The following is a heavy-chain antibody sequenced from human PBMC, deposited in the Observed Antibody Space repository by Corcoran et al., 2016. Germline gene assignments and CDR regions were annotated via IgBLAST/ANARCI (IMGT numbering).Heavy chain of an antibody. CDR3: CNRISYNQTETPIPPAFDP. V-gene: IGHV5-51*01. J-gene: IGHJ5*02. D-gene: IGHD1-1*01. Sequence: EVQLVQSGAEVKKPGESLKISCKGSGYNFANQWIGWVRQMPGKGLEWMGIIYPGDSETLHSPSFQGQVTISADKSINTAYRQWSSLKASDTAMYYCCNRISYNQTETPIPPAFDPWGQGTLVPVSS. CDR1: GYNFANQW. CDR2: IYPGDSET.